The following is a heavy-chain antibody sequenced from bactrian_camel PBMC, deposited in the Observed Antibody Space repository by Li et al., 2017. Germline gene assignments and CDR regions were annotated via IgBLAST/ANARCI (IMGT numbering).Heavy chain of an antibody. J-gene: IGHJ4*01. V-gene: IGHV3S7*01. D-gene: IGHD4*01. CDR1: GFTFGSYA. Sequence: VQLVESGGGLVQPGGSLRLSCRVSGFTFGSYAMSWVRQAPGKGLEWVSSIYTDGSMTFCAEPVKGRFTISRDNYQNTLYLQSNSLKTEDTAMYFCARGYYGDYYTLDLWGQGTQVTVS. CDR3: ARGYYGDYYTLDL. CDR2: IYTDGSMT.